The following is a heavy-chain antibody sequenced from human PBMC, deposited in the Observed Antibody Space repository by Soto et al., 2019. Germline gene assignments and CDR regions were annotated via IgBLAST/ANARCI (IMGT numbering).Heavy chain of an antibody. J-gene: IGHJ4*02. CDR3: ARDWPGGTYYLDY. V-gene: IGHV4-34*01. CDR1: GGSFSGYY. D-gene: IGHD2-15*01. Sequence: KPSETLSLTCAVYGGSFSGYYWSWIRQPPGKGLEWIGEIDHSGNTNYNPSLKSGVTISVDTSKNQFSLKVNSVTAADTAVYFCARDWPGGTYYLDYWGQGTLVTVSS. CDR2: IDHSGNT.